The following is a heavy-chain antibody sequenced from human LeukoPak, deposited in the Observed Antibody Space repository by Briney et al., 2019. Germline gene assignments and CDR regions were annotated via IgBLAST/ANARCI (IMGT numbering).Heavy chain of an antibody. D-gene: IGHD3-22*01. CDR2: IYYSGST. Sequence: SETLSLTCTVSGGSISSYYWSWIRQPPGKGLEWIGFIYYSGSTNYNPSLKSRVTISVDTSKNQFSLKLSSVTAADTAVYYCAREGNYYVSSGTFDYWGQGTLVTVSS. CDR3: AREGNYYVSSGTFDY. V-gene: IGHV4-59*12. J-gene: IGHJ4*02. CDR1: GGSISSYY.